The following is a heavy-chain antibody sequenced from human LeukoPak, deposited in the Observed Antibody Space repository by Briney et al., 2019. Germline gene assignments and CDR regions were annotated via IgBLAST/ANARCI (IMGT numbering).Heavy chain of an antibody. CDR3: ARDRQQTCDY. D-gene: IGHD6-13*01. CDR2: INPSGGST. Sequence: ASVKVSCKASGYTFTSYYMHWVRQAPGQGLEWMGIINPSGGSTSYAQKFQGRVPMTRDMSTSTVYMELSSLRSEDTAVYYCARDRQQTCDYWGLGTLVTVSS. J-gene: IGHJ4*02. CDR1: GYTFTSYY. V-gene: IGHV1-46*01.